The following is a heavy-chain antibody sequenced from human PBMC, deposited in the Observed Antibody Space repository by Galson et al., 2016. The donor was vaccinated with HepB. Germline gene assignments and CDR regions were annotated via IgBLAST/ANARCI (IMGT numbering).Heavy chain of an antibody. CDR2: ISPGGSA. CDR3: ARAKGDIVIVIEDSAFDI. V-gene: IGHV4-34*01. J-gene: IGHJ3*02. CDR1: VGSFSSNY. D-gene: IGHD3-16*02. Sequence: SETLSLTCAVYVGSFSSNYWNWIRQSPGKGLEWIGEISPGGSASYNPSLKSRVTISADTSKNQLSLSLTSVTAADTSVYYCARAKGDIVIVIEDSAFDIWGQGTVVTVSS.